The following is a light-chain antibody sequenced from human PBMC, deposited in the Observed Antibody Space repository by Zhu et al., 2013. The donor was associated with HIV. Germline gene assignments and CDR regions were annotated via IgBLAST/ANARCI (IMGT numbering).Light chain of an antibody. CDR2: RAS. CDR1: QSIGNW. V-gene: IGKV1-5*03. Sequence: DIQVTQSPSTLSTSVGDRVTITCRANQSIGNWLAWYQQKPGKAPKLLIYRASGLQSGVPSSFSGSGSGTHFTLTISSLKPDDFATYYCQQYNSYSPLTFGGGTKVEIK. J-gene: IGKJ4*01. CDR3: QQYNSYSPLT.